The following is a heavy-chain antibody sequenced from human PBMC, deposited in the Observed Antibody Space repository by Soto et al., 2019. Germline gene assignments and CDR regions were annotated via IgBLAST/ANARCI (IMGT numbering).Heavy chain of an antibody. J-gene: IGHJ6*02. V-gene: IGHV4-31*03. CDR2: IYYSGST. Sequence: PSETLSLTCTVSGGSISSGGYYWSWIRQHPGKGLEWIGYIYYSGSTYYNPSLKSRVTISVDTSKNQFSLKLSSVTAADTAGYYCASSDCSGGSCYSPNLYYYYGMDVWGQGTTVTVSS. CDR1: GGSISSGGYY. CDR3: ASSDCSGGSCYSPNLYYYYGMDV. D-gene: IGHD2-15*01.